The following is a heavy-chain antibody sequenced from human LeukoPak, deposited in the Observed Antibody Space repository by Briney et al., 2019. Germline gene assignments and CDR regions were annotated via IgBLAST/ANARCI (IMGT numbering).Heavy chain of an antibody. CDR2: IHYSGST. V-gene: IGHV4-39*01. Sequence: SETLSLTCNVSGGSITTSDYYWGWIRQPPGKGLEWIGSIHYSGSTYYNPSLRSRVTISVDTSKKQFSLKLSSVTAADTGVYYCARGIYRFDPWGQGTLVTVSS. J-gene: IGHJ5*02. CDR1: GGSITTSDYY. D-gene: IGHD2-2*02. CDR3: ARGIYRFDP.